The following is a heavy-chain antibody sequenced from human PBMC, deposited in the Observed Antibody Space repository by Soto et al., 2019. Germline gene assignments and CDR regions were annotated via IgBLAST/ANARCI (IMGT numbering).Heavy chain of an antibody. CDR1: GFTFSGSA. Sequence: GSLRLSCAASGFTFSGSAMHWVRQASGKGLEWVGRIRSKANSYATAYAASVKGRFTISRDDSKNTAYLQMNSLKTEDTAVYYCTLLDCSSTSCLAPWGQGTLVTVSS. CDR2: IRSKANSYAT. J-gene: IGHJ5*02. D-gene: IGHD2-2*01. V-gene: IGHV3-73*01. CDR3: TLLDCSSTSCLAP.